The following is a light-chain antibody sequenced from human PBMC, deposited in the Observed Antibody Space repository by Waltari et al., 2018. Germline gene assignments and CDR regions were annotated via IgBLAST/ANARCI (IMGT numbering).Light chain of an antibody. J-gene: IGLJ3*02. V-gene: IGLV2-14*03. CDR3: TAYTISSTLV. CDR1: KNDVGAYKF. CDR2: DVS. Sequence: QSALTQPASVSGSPGQSITISCTGTKNDVGAYKFVSWYQRHPGNAPKLIITDVSNLPSGGSNRFSGSKSGNTASLTISGLQAEDEAEYYCTAYTISSTLVFGGGTQLNVL.